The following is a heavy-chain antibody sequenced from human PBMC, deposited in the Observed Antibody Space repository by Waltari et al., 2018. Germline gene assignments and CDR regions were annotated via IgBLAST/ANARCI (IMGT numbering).Heavy chain of an antibody. CDR3: ATAPDAFQIIN. CDR1: GYTFTGYY. J-gene: IGHJ4*02. Sequence: QVQLVQSGAEVKKPGDSVKVSCKTSGYTFTGYYMYWGLQAPGQGLEWMGWINPYSGGTAYAQKFQGRVTLTRDTSISTAYMELNRLISDDSAMYYRATAPDAFQIINWGQGTLVTVSS. D-gene: IGHD2-2*01. CDR2: INPYSGGT. V-gene: IGHV1-2*02.